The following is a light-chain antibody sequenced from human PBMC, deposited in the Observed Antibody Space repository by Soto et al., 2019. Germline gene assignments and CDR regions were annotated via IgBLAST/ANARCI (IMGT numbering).Light chain of an antibody. CDR3: AAWDDSMNVWV. Sequence: QSVLTQPPSASGTPGQRVTISCSRSSSNIGSNPVYWYQHLPGTAPKLLIYTNNQRPSGVPDRFSGSKSGTSASLAISGLQSEDEADYYCAAWDDSMNVWVFGGGTKLTVL. CDR1: SSNIGSNP. CDR2: TNN. J-gene: IGLJ3*02. V-gene: IGLV1-44*01.